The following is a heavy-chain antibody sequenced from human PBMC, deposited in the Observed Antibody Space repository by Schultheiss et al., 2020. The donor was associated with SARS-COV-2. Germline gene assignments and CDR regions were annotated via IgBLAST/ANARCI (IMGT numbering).Heavy chain of an antibody. CDR1: GFTFSSYE. Sequence: GGSLRLSCAASGFTFSSYEMNWVRQAPGKGLEWVSAISGSGSTIYYADSVKGRFTISRDNSKNTLYLQMNSLRAEDTAVYYCARGTYCSSTSCYSHGYYYGMDVWGQGTTVTVSS. V-gene: IGHV3-48*03. CDR3: ARGTYCSSTSCYSHGYYYGMDV. CDR2: ISGSGSTI. D-gene: IGHD2-2*02. J-gene: IGHJ6*02.